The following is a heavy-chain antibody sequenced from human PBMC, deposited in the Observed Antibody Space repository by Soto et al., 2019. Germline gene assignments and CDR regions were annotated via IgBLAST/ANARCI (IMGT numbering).Heavy chain of an antibody. D-gene: IGHD3-9*01. J-gene: IGHJ5*02. CDR2: ISPRNGDK. CDR1: GYSFSTYH. V-gene: IGHV1-18*01. Sequence: QPQLVQSGAEMREPGASVKLSCKASGYSFSTYHISWLRQAPGKGLEWMGVISPRNGDKNFAWKFLDRVIMTTDTSSNTAYMELESLRYDDTAIYYCVTSYDTGFDPWGQGTLVTVSS. CDR3: VTSYDTGFDP.